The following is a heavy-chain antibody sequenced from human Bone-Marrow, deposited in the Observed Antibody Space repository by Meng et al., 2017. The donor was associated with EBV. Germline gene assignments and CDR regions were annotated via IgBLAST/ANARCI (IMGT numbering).Heavy chain of an antibody. J-gene: IGHJ4*02. Sequence: GQVVRSGAGGKKPGAWVKVSRNTSGCTLNSDDTSWVRQAPGQGLEWLGGLIPKSGAPYYAQKFQGRVTITADEYMSTHYMELSSLRSDDTAVYYCASESGRGFTPDYWGQGTLVTVSS. V-gene: IGHV1-69*01. D-gene: IGHD3-10*01. CDR1: GCTLNSDD. CDR2: LIPKSGAP. CDR3: ASESGRGFTPDY.